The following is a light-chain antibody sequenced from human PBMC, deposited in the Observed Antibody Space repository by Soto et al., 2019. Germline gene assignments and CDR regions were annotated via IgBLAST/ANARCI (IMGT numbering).Light chain of an antibody. CDR3: QHYGSPLT. CDR1: QSVRGSY. CDR2: GAS. J-gene: IGKJ4*01. V-gene: IGKV3-20*01. Sequence: EIVLTQSPGTLSLSPGGRATLSCRVSQSVRGSYLAWYQQRPGQAPRLLIFGASFRATGIPDRFSGSGSGTDFTLTISRLEPEDFAVYYCQHYGSPLTFGGGTKVEIK.